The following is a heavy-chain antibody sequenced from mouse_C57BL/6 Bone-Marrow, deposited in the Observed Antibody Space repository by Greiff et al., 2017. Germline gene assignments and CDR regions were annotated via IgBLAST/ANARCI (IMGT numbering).Heavy chain of an antibody. D-gene: IGHD1-1*01. Sequence: QVQLQQPGAELVKPGASVKLSCKASGYTFTSYWMHWVKQTPGRGLEWIGRIDPNSGGTTYNEKFKSKATLTVDKPSSTAYMQLSSLTSEDSAVYCCGRWAITTVGAEWYFDVWGTGTTVTVSS. CDR3: GRWAITTVGAEWYFDV. CDR2: IDPNSGGT. CDR1: GYTFTSYW. J-gene: IGHJ1*03. V-gene: IGHV1-72*01.